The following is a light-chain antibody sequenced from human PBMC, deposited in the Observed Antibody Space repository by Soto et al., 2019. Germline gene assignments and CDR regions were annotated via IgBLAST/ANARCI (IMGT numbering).Light chain of an antibody. V-gene: IGKV1-5*01. CDR1: QSISSW. CDR2: DAS. CDR3: QQYNSYWT. Sequence: DIQMTQSPSTLSASVGDRVTITCRASQSISSWLAWYQQKPGKAPKLLIYDASSLESGVPSRFSGSGSATEFTPNISSLQPDDFATYYCQQYNSYWTFGQGTKVEIK. J-gene: IGKJ1*01.